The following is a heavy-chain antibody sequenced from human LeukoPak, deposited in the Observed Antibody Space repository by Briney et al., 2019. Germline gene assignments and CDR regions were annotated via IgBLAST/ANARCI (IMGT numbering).Heavy chain of an antibody. D-gene: IGHD3-3*01. J-gene: IGHJ6*03. CDR1: GGSFSGYY. CDR2: IKHSGTT. Sequence: SATLSLTCDASGGSFSGYYWSWIRQPPGKGLEWIGEIKHSGTTNYNPSLKSRVTISVDTSKNQFSLKLSSVTAADTSVYFCARALRSRYYDFWSGYYTGDYYYYYYMDVWGKGTTVTVSS. CDR3: ARALRSRYYDFWSGYYTGDYYYYYYMDV. V-gene: IGHV4-34*01.